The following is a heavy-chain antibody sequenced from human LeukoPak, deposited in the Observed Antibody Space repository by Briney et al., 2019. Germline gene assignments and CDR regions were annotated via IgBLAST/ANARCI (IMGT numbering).Heavy chain of an antibody. Sequence: PSETLSLTCTVSGGSISSYYWSWIRQPPEKGLEWIGHIYYSGSTKYSPSLKSRVTISIDTSKNQFSLKLSSVTAADTAVYYCARLIAVAGTLSFFDSWGQGILVTVSP. J-gene: IGHJ4*02. CDR2: IYYSGST. CDR1: GGSISSYY. D-gene: IGHD6-19*01. CDR3: ARLIAVAGTLSFFDS. V-gene: IGHV4-59*08.